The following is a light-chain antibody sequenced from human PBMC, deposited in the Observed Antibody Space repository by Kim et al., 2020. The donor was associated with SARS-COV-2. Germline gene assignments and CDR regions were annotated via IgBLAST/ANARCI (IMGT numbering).Light chain of an antibody. CDR1: QSVSSN. V-gene: IGKV3-15*01. CDR3: QQYNNWPYT. Sequence: EIVMTQSPATLSVSPGERATLSCRASQSVSSNLAWYQQKPGQAPSLLIYGASTRATGIQSRFSGSWSGTEFTHTISSMQSDDFAVYSCQQYNNWPYTFGQGKKLEI. J-gene: IGKJ2*01. CDR2: GAS.